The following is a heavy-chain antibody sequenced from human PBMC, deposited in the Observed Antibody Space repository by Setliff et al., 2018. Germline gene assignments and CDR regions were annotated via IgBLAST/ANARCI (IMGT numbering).Heavy chain of an antibody. D-gene: IGHD3-3*01. Sequence: ASVKVSCKASGYTFTTYGISWVRQAPGQRLEWMGWINAGNGNTKYSQKFQGRVTITRDTSASTAYMELSSLRSEDTAVYYCARMSRYSEFWSGYAEDYYSSYIDVWGTGATVTVSS. CDR2: INAGNGNT. V-gene: IGHV1-18*01. CDR1: GYTFTTYG. CDR3: ARMSRYSEFWSGYAEDYYSSYIDV. J-gene: IGHJ6*03.